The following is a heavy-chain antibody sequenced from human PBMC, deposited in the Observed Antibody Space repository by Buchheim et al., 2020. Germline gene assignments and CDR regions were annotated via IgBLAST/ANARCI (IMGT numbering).Heavy chain of an antibody. CDR2: ISASGGST. CDR1: GFTFSGYE. J-gene: IGHJ1*01. Sequence: EVFLVESGGGLVQPGGSLRLSCAASGFTFSGYEMNWVRQAPGKGLECIAYISASGGSTYYVDSVRGRFTLSSDKPKNSLYLQMNSLRVEDTAVYYCATDPHYPSGSYWGRGTL. D-gene: IGHD3-10*01. CDR3: ATDPHYPSGSY. V-gene: IGHV3-48*03.